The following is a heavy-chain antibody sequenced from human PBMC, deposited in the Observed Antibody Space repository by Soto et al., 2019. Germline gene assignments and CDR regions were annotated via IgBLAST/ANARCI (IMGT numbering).Heavy chain of an antibody. CDR2: MYPDDSDI. CDR1: GYSFSFYW. CDR3: ATAYVYDFENSNYYRDAFDI. V-gene: IGHV5-51*01. J-gene: IGHJ3*02. Sequence: ESLKISCKASGYSFSFYWIGWVRQMPGKGLEWMAIMYPDDSDIRYSPSFEAHVAISADKSTSTAFLQWSSLKASDTAMYYCATAYVYDFENSNYYRDAFDIWGQGTLVTVSS. D-gene: IGHD3-22*01.